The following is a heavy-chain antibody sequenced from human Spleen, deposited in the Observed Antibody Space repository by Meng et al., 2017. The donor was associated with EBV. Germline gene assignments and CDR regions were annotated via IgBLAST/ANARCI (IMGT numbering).Heavy chain of an antibody. J-gene: IGHJ4*02. CDR2: LYYSGNT. Sequence: HLRVRETGPGLVKASETLSLTCNVSGGSVSSSSYHWGWIRQPPGKGLEWIGSLYYSGNTYYSPSLKSRATISVDKSKNQLSLKLSSVTAADTAVYYCARGNYDILIKYYFDYWGQGSLVTVPQ. CDR1: GGSVSSSSYH. D-gene: IGHD3-9*01. CDR3: ARGNYDILIKYYFDY. V-gene: IGHV4-39*07.